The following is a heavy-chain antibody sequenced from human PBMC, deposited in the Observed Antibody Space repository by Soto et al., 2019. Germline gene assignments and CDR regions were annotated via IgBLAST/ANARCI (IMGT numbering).Heavy chain of an antibody. CDR1: GYSFTSYW. CDR2: IYPGDSDT. V-gene: IGHV5-51*01. Sequence: GESLKISCKGSGYSFTSYWIGWVRQMPGKGLEWMGIIYPGDSDTRYSPSFQGQVTISADKSISTAYLQWSSLKASDTAMYYCARMRPNTAMVTYYYYYGMDVWGQGTTVTVSS. J-gene: IGHJ6*02. D-gene: IGHD5-18*01. CDR3: ARMRPNTAMVTYYYYYGMDV.